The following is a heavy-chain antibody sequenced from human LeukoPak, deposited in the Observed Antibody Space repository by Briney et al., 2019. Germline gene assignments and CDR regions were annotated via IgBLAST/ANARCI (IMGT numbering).Heavy chain of an antibody. CDR2: ISSNGGST. D-gene: IGHD2-21*02. Sequence: GGSLRLSCAASRFTFSSYAMHWVRQAPGKGLEYVSAISSNGGSTYYANSVKGRFTISRDNSKNTLYLQMGSLRAEDMAVYYCARSERCGGDCYFIDYWGQGTLVTVSS. J-gene: IGHJ4*02. V-gene: IGHV3-64*01. CDR1: RFTFSSYA. CDR3: ARSERCGGDCYFIDY.